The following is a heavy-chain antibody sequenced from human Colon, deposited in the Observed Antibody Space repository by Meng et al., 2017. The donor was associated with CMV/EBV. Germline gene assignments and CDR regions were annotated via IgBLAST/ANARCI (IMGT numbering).Heavy chain of an antibody. CDR1: GFTFSTYW. D-gene: IGHD3-16*02. J-gene: IGHJ3*02. CDR3: ARSFCTMGCYINAFDI. V-gene: IGHV3-7*01. Sequence: GESLKISCAASGFTFSTYWMAWVRQAPGKGLEWVACINEHGSEKYYVDSVKGRFTVSRDNAKNSLHLQMDSLRGDDTAVYYCARSFCTMGCYINAFDIWGQGTMVTVSS. CDR2: INEHGSEK.